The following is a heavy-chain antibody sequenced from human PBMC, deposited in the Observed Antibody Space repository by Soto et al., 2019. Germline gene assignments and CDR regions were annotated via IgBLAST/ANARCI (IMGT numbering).Heavy chain of an antibody. CDR3: ARDGKYSSGWYFDY. J-gene: IGHJ4*02. V-gene: IGHV3-30-3*01. Sequence: QVQLVESGGGVVQPGRSLRLSCAASGFTFSSYAMHWVRQAPGKGLEWVAVISYDGSNKYYADSVKGRFTISRYNSKNTLYLQMNSLRAEDTAVYYCARDGKYSSGWYFDYWGQGTLVTVSS. D-gene: IGHD6-19*01. CDR2: ISYDGSNK. CDR1: GFTFSSYA.